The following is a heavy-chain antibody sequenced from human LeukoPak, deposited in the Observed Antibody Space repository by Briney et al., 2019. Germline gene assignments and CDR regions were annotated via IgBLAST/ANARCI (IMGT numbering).Heavy chain of an antibody. CDR3: ARGWVYYYGSGSYYEFDY. Sequence: PSETLSLTCAVYGGSFSGYYWSWIRQPPGKGLEWIGEINHSGSTNYNPSLKSRVTISVDTSKNQFSLKLGSVTAADTAVYYCARGWVYYYGSGSYYEFDYWGQGTLVTVSS. D-gene: IGHD3-10*01. CDR1: GGSFSGYY. J-gene: IGHJ4*02. V-gene: IGHV4-34*01. CDR2: INHSGST.